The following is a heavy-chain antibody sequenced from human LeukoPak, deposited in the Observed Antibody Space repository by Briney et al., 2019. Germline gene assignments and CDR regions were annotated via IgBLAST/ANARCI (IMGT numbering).Heavy chain of an antibody. CDR2: IKQDGSEK. D-gene: IGHD3-3*01. CDR1: GFTFSSYW. V-gene: IGHV3-7*01. CDR3: ARDREGGYDFWSGYGANWFDP. Sequence: GGSLRLSCAASGFTFSSYWMSWVRQAPGKGLEWVANIKQDGSEKYYVDSVEGRFTISRDNAKNSLYLQMNSLRAEDTAVYYCARDREGGYDFWSGYGANWFDPWGQGTLVTVSS. J-gene: IGHJ5*02.